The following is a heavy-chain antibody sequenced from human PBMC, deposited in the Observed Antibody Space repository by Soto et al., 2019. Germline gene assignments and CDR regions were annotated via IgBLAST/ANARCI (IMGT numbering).Heavy chain of an antibody. D-gene: IGHD3-22*01. Sequence: PGGSLRLSCAASGFTFDDYAMHWVRQPPGKGLEWVSGISWNAANIRYADSVKGRFTISRDNSKNTLYLQMNSLRAEDTAVYYCAKEGPQRYYYDSSGYGNWFDPWGQGTLVTVSS. CDR2: ISWNAANI. CDR1: GFTFDDYA. CDR3: AKEGPQRYYYDSSGYGNWFDP. V-gene: IGHV3-9*01. J-gene: IGHJ5*02.